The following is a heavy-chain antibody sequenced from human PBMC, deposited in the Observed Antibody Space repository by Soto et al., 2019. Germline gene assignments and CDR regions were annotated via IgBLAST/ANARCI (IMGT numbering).Heavy chain of an antibody. D-gene: IGHD5-18*01. CDR3: ARCDTAVISYFDY. V-gene: IGHV3-23*01. J-gene: IGHJ4*02. CDR2: ISTSDGNT. CDR1: GFTFTKHA. Sequence: EVQLLESGGGLVQPGGSLRLSCAASGFTFTKHAMTWVRQAPGKGLEWVSLISTSDGNTYYADSVKGRFTISRDNSKKTLYLQMNSLRAEDTAVYYCARCDTAVISYFDYWGQGTLVTVSS.